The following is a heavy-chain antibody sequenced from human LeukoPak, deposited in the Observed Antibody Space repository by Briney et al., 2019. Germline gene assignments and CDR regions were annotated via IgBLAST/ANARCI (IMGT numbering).Heavy chain of an antibody. Sequence: PSETLSLTCTVSGGSFSSSSYYWGWIRQPPGKGLEWIGSIYYSGSTYYNPSLKSRVTISVDTSKNQFSLKLSSVTAADTAVYYCARLITMVRGVIITFFDYWGQGTLVTVSS. CDR2: IYYSGST. CDR1: GGSFSSSSYY. CDR3: ARLITMVRGVIITFFDY. D-gene: IGHD3-10*01. J-gene: IGHJ4*02. V-gene: IGHV4-39*01.